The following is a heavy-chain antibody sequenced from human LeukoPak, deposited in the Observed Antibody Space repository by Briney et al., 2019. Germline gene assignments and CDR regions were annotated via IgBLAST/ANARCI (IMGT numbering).Heavy chain of an antibody. D-gene: IGHD3-16*01. CDR1: GFTFGDYY. CDR3: ARYRVITNDYFDS. J-gene: IGHJ4*02. Sequence: GGSLRLSCAASGFTFGDYYMSWIRQAPGKGLEWVSYISNSGNTKKEADSVKGRFTISRDNAQNSLFLQMRSLRAEDMAVYYCARYRVITNDYFDSWGQGTLVTVSS. V-gene: IGHV3-11*01. CDR2: ISNSGNTK.